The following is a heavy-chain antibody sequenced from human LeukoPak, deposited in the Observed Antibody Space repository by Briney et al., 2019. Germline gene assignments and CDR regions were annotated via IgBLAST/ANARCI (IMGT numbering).Heavy chain of an antibody. V-gene: IGHV3-21*01. J-gene: IGHJ5*02. CDR1: GFTFSSYS. CDR3: AKPYSSGWPEAWFDP. CDR2: ISSSSSYI. D-gene: IGHD6-19*01. Sequence: PGGSLRLSCAASGFTFSSYSMNWVRQAPGKGLEWVSSISSSSSYIYYADSVKGRFTISRDNAKNSLYLQMNSLRAEDTAVYYCAKPYSSGWPEAWFDPWGQGTLVTVSS.